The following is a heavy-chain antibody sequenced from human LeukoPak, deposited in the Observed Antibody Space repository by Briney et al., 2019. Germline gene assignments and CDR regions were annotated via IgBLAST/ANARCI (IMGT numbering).Heavy chain of an antibody. V-gene: IGHV3-53*01. D-gene: IGHD3-22*01. CDR3: ARVGRGYDSSGYSDYYYYYMDV. CDR1: GFSFSFYW. Sequence: GGSLRLSCAASGFSFSFYWMHWVRQAPGKGLEWVSVIYSGGSTYYADSVKGRFTISRDNSKNTLYLQMNSLTAEDTAVYYCARVGRGYDSSGYSDYYYYYMDVWGKGTTVTISS. CDR2: IYSGGST. J-gene: IGHJ6*03.